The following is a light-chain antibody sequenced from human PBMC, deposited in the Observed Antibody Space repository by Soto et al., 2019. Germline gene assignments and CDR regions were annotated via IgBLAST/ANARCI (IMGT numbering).Light chain of an antibody. CDR1: SSDVGGYNY. Sequence: QSALTQPRSVSGSPGQSVTISCTGTSSDVGGYNYVSWYQHHPDKAPKLVIYDVTKRPSGVPDRFSGSKSGNTASLTISGLQAEDEADYYCCSYAGSYTWVFGGGTKLTVL. V-gene: IGLV2-11*01. CDR3: CSYAGSYTWV. CDR2: DVT. J-gene: IGLJ2*01.